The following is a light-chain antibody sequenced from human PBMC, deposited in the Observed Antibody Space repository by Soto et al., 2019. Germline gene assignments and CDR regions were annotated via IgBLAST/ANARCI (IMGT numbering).Light chain of an antibody. CDR3: GAWDSGLSGVL. J-gene: IGLJ2*01. CDR2: DTN. CDR1: TSNIGNNY. V-gene: IGLV1-51*01. Sequence: QSVLTQPPSVSAAPGQQDTISCSGETSNIGNNYVSWYQQLPGAAPKLLIYDTNNRPSEIPDRFSGSRSGTSATLAITGLQTGDEAVYYCGAWDSGLSGVLFGGGTKLTVL.